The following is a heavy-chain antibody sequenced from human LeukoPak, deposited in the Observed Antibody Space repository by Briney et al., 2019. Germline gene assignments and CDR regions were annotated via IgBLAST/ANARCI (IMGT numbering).Heavy chain of an antibody. CDR3: ARAPQTRIAAAGN. Sequence: GASVKVSCKASGYTFTSYDINWVRQATGQGLEWMRWMNPNSGNTGYAQKFQGRVTMTRNTSISTAYMELSSLRSEDTAVYYCARAPQTRIAAAGNWGQGTLVTVSS. CDR2: MNPNSGNT. J-gene: IGHJ4*02. D-gene: IGHD6-13*01. V-gene: IGHV1-8*01. CDR1: GYTFTSYD.